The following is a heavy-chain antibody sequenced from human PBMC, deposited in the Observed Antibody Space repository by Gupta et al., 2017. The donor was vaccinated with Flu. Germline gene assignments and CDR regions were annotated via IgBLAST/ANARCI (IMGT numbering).Heavy chain of an antibody. Sequence: EVQLLESGGGLVQPGGSLRLSCAASGFTFSSYSMSRVRQAPGKGLEWVSAISGSGGSTYYADSVKGRFTISRDNPKNTLYLQMNSLRAEDTAVYYCAKEGAYGGNSGIDWDFDYWGQGTLVTVSS. J-gene: IGHJ4*02. CDR3: AKEGAYGGNSGIDWDFDY. CDR2: ISGSGGST. CDR1: GFTFSSYS. V-gene: IGHV3-23*01. D-gene: IGHD4-23*01.